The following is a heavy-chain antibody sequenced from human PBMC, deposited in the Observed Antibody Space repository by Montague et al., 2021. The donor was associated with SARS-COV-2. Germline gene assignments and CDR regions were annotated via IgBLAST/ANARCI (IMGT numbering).Heavy chain of an antibody. Sequence: SETLSLTCAVYGGSFSDYYWSWIRQPPGKGLEWIGEINHRGTSNYNPSLKSRVSISVDTSKNQFSLYLGSVTAADTAVYYCARGRQHFNMIVVVMTVGEYYFDYWAQGTLVTVSS. CDR2: INHRGTS. D-gene: IGHD3-22*01. CDR3: ARGRQHFNMIVVVMTVGEYYFDY. CDR1: GGSFSDYY. V-gene: IGHV4-34*01. J-gene: IGHJ4*02.